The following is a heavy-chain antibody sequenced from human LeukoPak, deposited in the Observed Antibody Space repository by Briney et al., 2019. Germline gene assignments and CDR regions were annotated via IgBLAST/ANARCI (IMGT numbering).Heavy chain of an antibody. CDR2: SYNSGST. CDR3: ARMYSGTSYYFDY. J-gene: IGHJ4*02. Sequence: SETLSLTCTVSGGSISSYYWSWIRQPPGKGLEWIGYSYNSGSTKYNPSLKSRVTMSVDTSKNQFSLKLSSVTAADTAVYYCARMYSGTSYYFDYWGQGTLVTVSS. V-gene: IGHV4-59*01. D-gene: IGHD1-26*01. CDR1: GGSISSYY.